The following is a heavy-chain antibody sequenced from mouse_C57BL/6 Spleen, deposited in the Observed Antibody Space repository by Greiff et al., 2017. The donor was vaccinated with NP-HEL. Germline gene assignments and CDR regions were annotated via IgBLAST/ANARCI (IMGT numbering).Heavy chain of an antibody. CDR2: IDPSDSET. V-gene: IGHV1-52*01. D-gene: IGHD2-5*01. CDR3: ARCPLYYSNYPFDY. J-gene: IGHJ2*01. CDR1: GYTFTSYW. Sequence: VQLQQPGAELVRPGSSVKLSCKASGYTFTSYWMHWVKQRPIQGLEWIGNIDPSDSETHYNQKFKDKATLTVDKSSSTAYMQLSSLTSEDSAVYYCARCPLYYSNYPFDYWGQGTTLTVSS.